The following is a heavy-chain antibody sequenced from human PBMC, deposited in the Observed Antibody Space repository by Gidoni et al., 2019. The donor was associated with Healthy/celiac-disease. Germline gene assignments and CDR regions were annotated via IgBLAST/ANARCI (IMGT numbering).Heavy chain of an antibody. Sequence: QVQLVQSGAEVKKPGASVKVSCKVSGYPLTALSMHWGRQGPGKGLEWMGGFDPEDGETIYAQKYQGRVTMTEDTSTDTAYTELSSLRSEDTAVYYCATAGPAAIRYYYYYGMDVWGQGTTVTVSS. J-gene: IGHJ6*02. D-gene: IGHD2-2*02. CDR3: ATAGPAAIRYYYYYGMDV. CDR1: GYPLTALS. CDR2: FDPEDGET. V-gene: IGHV1-24*01.